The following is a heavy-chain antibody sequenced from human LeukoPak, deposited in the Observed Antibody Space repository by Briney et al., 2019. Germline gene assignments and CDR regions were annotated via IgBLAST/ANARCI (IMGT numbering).Heavy chain of an antibody. J-gene: IGHJ4*02. D-gene: IGHD3-10*01. CDR3: ARTPPGGLIDY. CDR2: MSLKSANT. CDR1: GYTFTSYD. Sequence: ALVKVSCKASGYTFTSYDINWVRQASGQGLEWMGWMSLKSANTGYAQKFQGRVTITRDTSISTAYMELSSLTSEDTAVYYCARTPPGGLIDYWGQGTLVTVSS. V-gene: IGHV1-8*03.